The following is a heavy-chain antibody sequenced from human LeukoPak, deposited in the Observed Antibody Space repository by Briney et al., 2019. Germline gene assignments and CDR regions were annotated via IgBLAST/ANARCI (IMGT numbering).Heavy chain of an antibody. CDR1: GGSISSYY. V-gene: IGHV4-59*01. CDR3: ARTGITIFGVVTSFDY. J-gene: IGHJ4*02. Sequence: SETLSLICTVSGGSISSYYWSWIRQPPGKGLEWIGYIYYSGSPNYNPSLKSRVTISVDTSKNQFSLKLSSVTAADTAVYYCARTGITIFGVVTSFDYWGQGTLVTVSS. D-gene: IGHD3-3*01. CDR2: IYYSGSP.